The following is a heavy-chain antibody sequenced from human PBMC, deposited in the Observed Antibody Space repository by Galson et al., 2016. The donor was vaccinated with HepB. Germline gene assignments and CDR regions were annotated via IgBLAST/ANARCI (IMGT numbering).Heavy chain of an antibody. J-gene: IGHJ4*01. CDR1: GFTFSNYW. CDR3: ARVDTAMVIPGQFDY. Sequence: SLRLSCAASGFTFSNYWMYWVRQAPGKGLVWVSRINSDESIIDYADDVKGRFSISRDNAKNTLYLQMNSLRVEDTAVYYCARVDTAMVIPGQFDYWGHGTLVTVSS. V-gene: IGHV3-74*01. CDR2: INSDESII. D-gene: IGHD5-18*01.